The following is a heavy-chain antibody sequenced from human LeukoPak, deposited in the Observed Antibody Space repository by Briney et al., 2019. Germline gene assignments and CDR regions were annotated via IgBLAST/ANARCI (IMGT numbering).Heavy chain of an antibody. CDR3: AREAGSLWFGELSYFDY. J-gene: IGHJ4*02. D-gene: IGHD3-10*01. V-gene: IGHV3-33*01. CDR1: GFTFSSYG. CDR2: IWYDGSNK. Sequence: GGSLRLSCAASGFTFSSYGMHWVRQAPGKGLEWVAVIWYDGSNKYYADPVKGRFTISRDNSKNTLYLQMNSLRAEDTAVYYCAREAGSLWFGELSYFDYWGQGTLVTVSS.